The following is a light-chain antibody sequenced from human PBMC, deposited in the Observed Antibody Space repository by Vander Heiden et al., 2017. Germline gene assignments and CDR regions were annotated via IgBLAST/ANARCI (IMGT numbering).Light chain of an antibody. CDR3: QQSYSTPLV. CDR1: QIIDGF. V-gene: IGKV1-39*01. J-gene: IGKJ4*01. Sequence: DVQMTRSPSSLSASGGKRVTTSCRARQIIDGFVNWYQQKPGKAPKLLIFAGASLQTGVPSRFSGRASGTHFTLTISGLQPDDFASYYCQQSYSTPLVFGGGTKVEVK. CDR2: AGA.